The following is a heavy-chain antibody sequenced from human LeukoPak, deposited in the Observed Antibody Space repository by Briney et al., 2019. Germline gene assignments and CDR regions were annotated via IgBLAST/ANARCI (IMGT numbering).Heavy chain of an antibody. CDR1: GYTFSNYG. Sequence: APVKVSCKASGYTFSNYGITWVRQVPGQGLECMGWISGYNGNTNYEQKFHGRVTMTIDKSTTTAYMELSSLASDDMGVYYCARQSVVLSRSPDDAFDIWGQGTRVIVSS. J-gene: IGHJ3*02. V-gene: IGHV1-18*03. D-gene: IGHD2-21*01. CDR2: ISGYNGNT. CDR3: ARQSVVLSRSPDDAFDI.